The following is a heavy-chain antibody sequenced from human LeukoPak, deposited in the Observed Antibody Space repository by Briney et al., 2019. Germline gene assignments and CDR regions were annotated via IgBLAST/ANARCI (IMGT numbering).Heavy chain of an antibody. CDR3: TTDAGGSSSL. J-gene: IGHJ4*02. V-gene: IGHV3-15*01. Sequence: GWSLRLSCAASVFTVSDAWMSWLRQAPGKGLEWVGRIKRKPDGGTTDYAAPVKGRFTISRDDSKNTLYLQMNSLKTEDTAVYFCTTDAGGSSSLWGQGTLVTVSS. D-gene: IGHD1-26*01. CDR2: IKRKPDGGTT. CDR1: VFTVSDAW.